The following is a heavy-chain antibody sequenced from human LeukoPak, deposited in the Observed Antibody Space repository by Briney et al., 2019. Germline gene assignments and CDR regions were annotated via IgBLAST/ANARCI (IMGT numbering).Heavy chain of an antibody. CDR2: INHSGST. V-gene: IGHV4-34*01. D-gene: IGHD3-16*01. Sequence: NSSETLSLTCTVSGGSISSYYWSWIRQPPGKGLEWIGEINHSGSTNYNPSLKSRVTISVDTSKNQFSLKLSSVTAADTAVYYCAGLGGYFDYWGQGTLVTVSS. CDR1: GGSISSYY. J-gene: IGHJ4*02. CDR3: AGLGGYFDY.